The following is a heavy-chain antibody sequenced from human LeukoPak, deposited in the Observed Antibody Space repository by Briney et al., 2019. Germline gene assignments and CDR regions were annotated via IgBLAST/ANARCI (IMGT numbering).Heavy chain of an antibody. J-gene: IGHJ4*02. CDR3: ATGGYYHKYYFDY. CDR1: GYTLTELS. Sequence: ASVKVSCKVSGYTLTELSMHWVRQAPGKGLEWMGGFDPEDGEAIYAQKFQGRVTMTEDTSTDTAYMELSSLRSEDTAVYYCATGGYYHKYYFDYWGQGTLVTVSS. D-gene: IGHD3-10*01. V-gene: IGHV1-24*01. CDR2: FDPEDGEA.